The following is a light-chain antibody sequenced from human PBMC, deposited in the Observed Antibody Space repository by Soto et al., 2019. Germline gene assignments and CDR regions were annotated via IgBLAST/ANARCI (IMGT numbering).Light chain of an antibody. CDR1: SSDIGGYNS. J-gene: IGLJ1*01. V-gene: IGLV2-8*01. CDR2: DVS. Sequence: QSVLTQAPCASGSPGQSVTISWTGTSSDIGGYNSVSWYQQHPGKAPKVMIYDVSKRPSGVPDRFSGSKYGNTASLTVSALQAEDESDYYCRAYTERNNVVVATGPK. CDR3: RAYTERNNVV.